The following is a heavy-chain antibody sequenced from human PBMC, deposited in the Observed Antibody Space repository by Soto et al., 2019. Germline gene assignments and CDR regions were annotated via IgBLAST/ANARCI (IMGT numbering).Heavy chain of an antibody. J-gene: IGHJ3*02. CDR1: GYTFTSYG. V-gene: IGHV1-18*01. CDR3: ARDLDIVVVVAATESLDAFDI. D-gene: IGHD2-15*01. CDR2: ISAYNGNT. Sequence: ASVKVSCKASGYTFTSYGISWVRQAPGQGLEWMGWISAYNGNTNYAQKLQGRVTMTTDTSTSTAYMELRSLRSDDTAVYYCARDLDIVVVVAATESLDAFDIWGQGTMVTVSS.